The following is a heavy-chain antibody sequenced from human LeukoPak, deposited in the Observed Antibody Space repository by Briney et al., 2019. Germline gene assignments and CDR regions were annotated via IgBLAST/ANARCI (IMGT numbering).Heavy chain of an antibody. Sequence: PGRSLRLSCAASGFTFSSYGMHWVRQAPGKGLEWVAVIWYDGSNKYYADSVKGRFTISRDNSKNTLYLQMNSLRAEDTAVYYCTGGRPTDYYYYYMGVWGKGTTVTVSS. CDR3: TGGRPTDYYYYYMGV. V-gene: IGHV3-33*01. CDR2: IWYDGSNK. CDR1: GFTFSSYG. D-gene: IGHD3-16*01. J-gene: IGHJ6*03.